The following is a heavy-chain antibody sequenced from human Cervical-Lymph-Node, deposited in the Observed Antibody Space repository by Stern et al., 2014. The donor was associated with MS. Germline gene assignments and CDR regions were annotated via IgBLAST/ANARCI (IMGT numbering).Heavy chain of an antibody. Sequence: EVQLVESGGGLVKPGGSLRLSCAASGFTFSSYSMNWVRQAPGQGLEWVSSISMSSSYISYADSVKCRFTISRDNAKNSLYLQMNSLRAEDTAVYYCARDTAIAVAGTGFGYWGQGTLVTVSS. D-gene: IGHD6-19*01. V-gene: IGHV3-21*01. CDR1: GFTFSSYS. CDR2: ISMSSSYI. J-gene: IGHJ4*02. CDR3: ARDTAIAVAGTGFGY.